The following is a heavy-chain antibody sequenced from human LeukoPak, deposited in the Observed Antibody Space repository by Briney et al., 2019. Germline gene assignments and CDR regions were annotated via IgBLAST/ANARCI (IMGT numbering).Heavy chain of an antibody. V-gene: IGHV4-34*01. Sequence: SETLSLTCAVYGGSFSGYYWSWIRQPPGKGLEWIGEINHSGSTNYNPSLKSRVTIPVDTSKNQFSLKLSSVTAADTAVYYCASRTTVTTFTSSTWGQGTLVTVSS. CDR3: ASRTTVTTFTSST. CDR1: GGSFSGYY. J-gene: IGHJ4*02. D-gene: IGHD4-4*01. CDR2: INHSGST.